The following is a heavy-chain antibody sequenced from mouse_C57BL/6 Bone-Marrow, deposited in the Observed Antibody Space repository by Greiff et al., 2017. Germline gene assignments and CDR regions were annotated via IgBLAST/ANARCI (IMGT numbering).Heavy chain of an antibody. V-gene: IGHV14-3*01. CDR3: ARGVDAMDY. CDR2: IGPANGNT. CDR1: GFTIKNSY. D-gene: IGHD1-1*02. J-gene: IGHJ4*01. Sequence: VQLQQSVAELVRPGASVKLSCTASGFTIKNSYMPWVNQRPEQGLEWIGRIGPANGNTKYAPKFQGPAPITSDTSDHTAYLKLSSLTSDDTASYYCARGVDAMDYWGQGTSVTVSS.